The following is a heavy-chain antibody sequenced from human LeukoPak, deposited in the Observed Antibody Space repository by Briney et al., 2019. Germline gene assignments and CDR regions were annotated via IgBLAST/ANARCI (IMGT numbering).Heavy chain of an antibody. J-gene: IGHJ1*01. Sequence: KTSETLSLTCTVSGGSISSGSYYWSCIRQPAGKGLEWIGHIYTSGSTKYNPSLKSRVTISADTSKNQFSLKLSSVTAADTAVYYCARDFVIAATTEYFQYWGQGTLVTVSS. CDR3: ARDFVIAATTEYFQY. V-gene: IGHV4-61*09. CDR2: IYTSGST. CDR1: GGSISSGSYY. D-gene: IGHD6-13*01.